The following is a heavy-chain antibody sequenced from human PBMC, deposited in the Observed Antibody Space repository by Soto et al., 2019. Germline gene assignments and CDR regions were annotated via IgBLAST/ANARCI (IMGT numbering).Heavy chain of an antibody. J-gene: IGHJ6*02. CDR1: GFTFSSYA. CDR3: ARGGLLSYYYGMDV. V-gene: IGHV3-30-3*01. CDR2: ISYDGSNK. Sequence: VQLVESGGGVVQPGRSLRLSCAASGFTFSSYAMHWVRQAPGKGLEWVAVISYDGSNKYYADSVKGRFTISRDNSKNTLYLQMNSLRAEDTAVYYCARGGLLSYYYGMDVWGQGTTVTVSS. D-gene: IGHD2-15*01.